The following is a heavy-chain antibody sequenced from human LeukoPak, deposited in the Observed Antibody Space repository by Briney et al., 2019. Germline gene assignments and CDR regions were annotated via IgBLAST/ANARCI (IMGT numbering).Heavy chain of an antibody. CDR2: IYTSGST. Sequence: SETLSLTCSVSGGSISNYYWSWIRQPAGKGLEWIGRIYTSGSTNYNPSLKSRVTMSVDTSKNQFSLKLSSVTAADTAVYYCAREGGYCSSTSCYEYAFDIWGQGTMVTVSS. CDR1: GGSISNYY. J-gene: IGHJ3*02. V-gene: IGHV4-4*07. D-gene: IGHD2-2*01. CDR3: AREGGYCSSTSCYEYAFDI.